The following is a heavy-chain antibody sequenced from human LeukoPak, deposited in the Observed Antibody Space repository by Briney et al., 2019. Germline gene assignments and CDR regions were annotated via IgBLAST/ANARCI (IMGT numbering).Heavy chain of an antibody. D-gene: IGHD3-10*01. V-gene: IGHV3-21*01. CDR3: ARSGPTYGSGSYVHVY. Sequence: PGGSLRLSCVASGFTFSSYSMSWVRQAPGKGLEWVSSINSSSSYIYYADSVKGRFTISRDNAKNSLYLQMNSLRAEDTAVYYCARSGPTYGSGSYVHVYWGQGTLVTVSS. J-gene: IGHJ4*02. CDR2: INSSSSYI. CDR1: GFTFSSYS.